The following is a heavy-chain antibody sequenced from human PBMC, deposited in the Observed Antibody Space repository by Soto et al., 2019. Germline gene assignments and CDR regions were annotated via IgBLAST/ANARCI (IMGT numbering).Heavy chain of an antibody. CDR2: MNPNSGNT. V-gene: IGHV1-8*01. CDR1: GYTFTSYD. Sequence: ASVKVSCKASGYTFTSYDINWVRQATGQGLEWMGWMNPNSGNTGYAQKFQGRVTMTRNTSISTAYMELSSLRSEDTAVYYCARPYYDSSRYYYAYGMDVWGQGTTVTVSS. CDR3: ARPYYDSSRYYYAYGMDV. J-gene: IGHJ6*02. D-gene: IGHD3-22*01.